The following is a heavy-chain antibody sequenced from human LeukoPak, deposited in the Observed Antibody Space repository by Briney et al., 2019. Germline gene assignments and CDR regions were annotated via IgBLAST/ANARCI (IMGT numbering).Heavy chain of an antibody. D-gene: IGHD3-10*01. CDR1: NFAFSSYS. J-gene: IGHJ4*02. Sequence: GGSLRLSCAASNFAFSSYSMHWVRQAPGKGLEWVAVISYDESNIYYTASVKGRFSISRDNSKNTLFLQMNSLRAEDTAVYFCGREVRGAQIDYWGQGTLVTVSS. CDR2: ISYDESNI. CDR3: GREVRGAQIDY. V-gene: IGHV3-30*04.